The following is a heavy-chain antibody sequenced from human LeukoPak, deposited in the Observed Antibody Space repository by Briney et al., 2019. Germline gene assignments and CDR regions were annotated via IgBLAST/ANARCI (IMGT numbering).Heavy chain of an antibody. D-gene: IGHD3-3*01. CDR2: IYHSGST. Sequence: PSETLSLTCSVSIGSLSSSNWWSWVRQPPGKGLEWIVEIYHSGSTNYNPSLKNRVTISVHNSNNQFSLQLSSVTAADTAVYYCARDREEWFSEKDAFDIWGEGTMVTVSS. CDR3: ARDREEWFSEKDAFDI. V-gene: IGHV4-4*02. J-gene: IGHJ3*02. CDR1: IGSLSSSNW.